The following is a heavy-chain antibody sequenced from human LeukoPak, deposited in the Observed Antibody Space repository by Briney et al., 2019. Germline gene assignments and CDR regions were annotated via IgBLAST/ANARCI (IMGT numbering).Heavy chain of an antibody. CDR2: IYYSGST. J-gene: IGHJ3*02. CDR3: ASPIPGAFDI. V-gene: IGHV4-39*01. Sequence: SETLSLTCTVSGGSISSSSYYWGWIRQPPGKGLELIGSIYYSGSTYYNPSLKSRVTISVDTSKNQFSLKLSSVTAAGTAVYYCASPIPGAFDIWGQGTMVTVSS. D-gene: IGHD3-10*01. CDR1: GGSISSSSYY.